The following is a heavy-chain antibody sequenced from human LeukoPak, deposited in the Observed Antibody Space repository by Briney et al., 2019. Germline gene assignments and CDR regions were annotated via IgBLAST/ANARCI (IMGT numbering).Heavy chain of an antibody. CDR1: VDSINNNY. Sequence: SETLSLTCTVSVDSINNNYRSWIRQPPGKELECIGYIHYSGSTNYNPSLKSRVTISIATSKNQFHLKLNSVTAADTAVYYCARRGLNRQNFDYWGQGTLVTVSS. D-gene: IGHD3-16*01. V-gene: IGHV4-59*08. CDR3: ARRGLNRQNFDY. J-gene: IGHJ4*02. CDR2: IHYSGST.